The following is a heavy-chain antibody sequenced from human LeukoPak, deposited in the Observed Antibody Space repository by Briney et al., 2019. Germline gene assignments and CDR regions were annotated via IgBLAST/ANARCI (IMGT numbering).Heavy chain of an antibody. CDR1: GGSISSYY. D-gene: IGHD3-22*01. J-gene: IGHJ3*02. Sequence: SETLSLTCTVSGGSISSYYWSWIRQPPGKGLEWIGYIYYSGSTNYNPSLKSRVTISVNTSKNQFSLKLSSVTAADTAVYYCARAYYDSSGYPSYGAAFDIWGQGTMVTVSS. CDR3: ARAYYDSSGYPSYGAAFDI. V-gene: IGHV4-59*01. CDR2: IYYSGST.